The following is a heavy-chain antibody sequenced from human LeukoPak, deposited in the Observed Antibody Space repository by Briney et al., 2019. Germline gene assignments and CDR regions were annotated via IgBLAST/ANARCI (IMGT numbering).Heavy chain of an antibody. D-gene: IGHD5-18*01. CDR1: GFTFSSYG. J-gene: IGHJ4*02. CDR2: ISYDGSNK. V-gene: IGHV3-30*03. CDR3: AAERGYSYGYITS. Sequence: GGSLRLSCAASGFTFSSYGMHWVRQAPGKVLEWVAVISYDGSNKYYADSVKGRFTISRDNSKNTLYLQMNSLRAEDTAVYYCAAERGYSYGYITSWGQGTLVTVSS.